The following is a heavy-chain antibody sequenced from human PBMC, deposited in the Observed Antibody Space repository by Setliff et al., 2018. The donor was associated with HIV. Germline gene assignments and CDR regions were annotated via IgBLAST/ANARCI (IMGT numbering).Heavy chain of an antibody. J-gene: IGHJ4*02. CDR3: ARESPRNYYYNFWSGYPSYFDY. Sequence: PSETLSLTCTVSGASISAGNHFWGWVRQPPGKTLQWLGHVAADGSTNYNPSFRSRVTMSGDTSRNQFSLNLNSVTAADTAVYYCARESPRNYYYNFWSGYPSYFDYWGQGTLVTVSS. CDR1: GASISAGNHF. D-gene: IGHD3-3*01. V-gene: IGHV4-61*09. CDR2: VAADGST.